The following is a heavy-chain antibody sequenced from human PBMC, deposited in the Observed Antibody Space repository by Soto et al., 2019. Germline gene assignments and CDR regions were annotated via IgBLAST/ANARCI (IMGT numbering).Heavy chain of an antibody. D-gene: IGHD3-3*01. CDR3: ARQYYDFWRQYYYYGMDV. V-gene: IGHV5-51*01. CDR2: IYPGDSDT. J-gene: IGHJ6*02. Sequence: GDSLKISCKGYGSSFTSYWIGWVRQMPGKGLEWMGIIYPGDSDTRYSPSFQGKVTISADKSISTAYLQWSSLKASDTAMYYCARQYYDFWRQYYYYGMDVWGQGTTVTVSS. CDR1: GSSFTSYW.